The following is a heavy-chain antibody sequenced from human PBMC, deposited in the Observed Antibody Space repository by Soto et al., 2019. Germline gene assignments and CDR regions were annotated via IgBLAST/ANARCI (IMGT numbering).Heavy chain of an antibody. V-gene: IGHV3-48*03. CDR2: ITSGGTI. CDR3: ARVMYANWSSFDY. J-gene: IGHJ4*01. D-gene: IGHD2-8*01. Sequence: VGSLRLSCASSVFTFSSFEMTCVRHAPGKWLQWVSYITSGGTIYYADSVKGRFTISRDNAKNSLFLQMNSLRVEDTAVYYCARVMYANWSSFDYWGDGPRDTVSS. CDR1: VFTFSSFE.